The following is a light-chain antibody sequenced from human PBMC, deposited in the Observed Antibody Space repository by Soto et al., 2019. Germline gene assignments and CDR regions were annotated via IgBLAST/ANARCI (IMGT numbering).Light chain of an antibody. Sequence: DIQMTQSPSTLSGFVGDRVTITCRASQTISSWLAWYQQKPGKAPKLLIYKASTLKSGVPSRFSGSGSGTEFTLTISSLQPDDFATYYCQHYNSYSEAFGQGTKVELK. CDR3: QHYNSYSEA. CDR2: KAS. V-gene: IGKV1-5*03. J-gene: IGKJ1*01. CDR1: QTISSW.